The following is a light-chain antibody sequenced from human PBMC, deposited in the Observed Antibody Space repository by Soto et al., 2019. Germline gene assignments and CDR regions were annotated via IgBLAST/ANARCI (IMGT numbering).Light chain of an antibody. J-gene: IGLJ2*01. Sequence: QPVLTQPPSVSGAPGQRVTISCTGSSSNIGAGYDVHWYQQLPGTAPKLLIYGNSNRPSGVPDRFSGSKSGTSASLATTGLQAEDEADYYCQSYDSSLSGSVVFGGGTKVTVL. CDR3: QSYDSSLSGSVV. CDR2: GNS. CDR1: SSNIGAGYD. V-gene: IGLV1-40*01.